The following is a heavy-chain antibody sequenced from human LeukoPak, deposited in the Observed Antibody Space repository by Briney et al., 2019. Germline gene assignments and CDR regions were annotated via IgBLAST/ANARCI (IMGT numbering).Heavy chain of an antibody. CDR2: IYNSGST. Sequence: SETLSLTCTVSGGSISSYYWSWIRQPPGKGLEWIGYIYNSGSTNYNPSLKSRATISVDTSKNQFSLKLSSVTAADTAVYYCARGMANYDYVWGSYRFWFDPWGQGTLVTVSS. D-gene: IGHD3-16*02. CDR1: GGSISSYY. V-gene: IGHV4-59*01. CDR3: ARGMANYDYVWGSYRFWFDP. J-gene: IGHJ5*02.